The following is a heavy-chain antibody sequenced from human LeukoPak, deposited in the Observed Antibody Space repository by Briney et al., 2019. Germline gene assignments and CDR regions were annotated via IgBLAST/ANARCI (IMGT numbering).Heavy chain of an antibody. V-gene: IGHV1-2*02. Sequence: ASVKVSCKPSGYTFTGYFIHWVRQAPGQGLEWMGWINPNSGGTNYAQKFQGRVTMTRDPSISTAYMELNSLTSNDTAVYYCARTREYSSSWYFPPFDPWGQGTLVTVSS. CDR2: INPNSGGT. CDR1: GYTFTGYF. D-gene: IGHD6-13*01. CDR3: ARTREYSSSWYFPPFDP. J-gene: IGHJ5*02.